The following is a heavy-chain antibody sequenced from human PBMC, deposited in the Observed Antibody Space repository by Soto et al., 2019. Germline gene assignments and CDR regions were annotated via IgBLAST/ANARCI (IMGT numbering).Heavy chain of an antibody. CDR1: GYTFTGYY. J-gene: IGHJ4*02. CDR2: IIPNLGIA. CDR3: ARDAEGVAATHFDY. V-gene: IGHV1-69*04. D-gene: IGHD2-15*01. Sequence: ASVKVSCKASGYTFTGYYMHWVRQAPGQGLEWMGRIIPNLGIANYAQKFQGRVTITADKSTSTAYMELSSLRSEDTAVYYCARDAEGVAATHFDYWGQGTLVTVSS.